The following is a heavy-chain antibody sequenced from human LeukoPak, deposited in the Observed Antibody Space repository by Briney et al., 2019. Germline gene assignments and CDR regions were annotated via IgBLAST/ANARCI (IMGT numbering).Heavy chain of an antibody. V-gene: IGHV1-18*01. J-gene: IGHJ4*02. D-gene: IGHD3-3*01. CDR1: GYTFTSYG. Sequence: GASVKVSCKASGYTFTSYGISWVRQAPGQGLEWMGWISAYNGNTNYAQKLQGRVTMTTDTSTSTAYMELRSLRSDDTAVYYCARVDVMGYDFWNGYSLDWGQGTLVTVSS. CDR3: ARVDVMGYDFWNGYSLD. CDR2: ISAYNGNT.